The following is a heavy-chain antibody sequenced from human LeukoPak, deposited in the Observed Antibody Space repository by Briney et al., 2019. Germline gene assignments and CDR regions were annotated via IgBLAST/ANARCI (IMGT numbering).Heavy chain of an antibody. D-gene: IGHD5-24*01. CDR1: GYSFTTFW. V-gene: IGHV5-51*01. CDR3: ARQGYNSMEV. Sequence: GESLKISCKGSGYSFTTFWIDWVRQMPGKGLEWMGIIYAGDSDTRYSPSFQGQVTTSVDKSISTAFLQWNSLKASDTAMYYCARQGYNSMEVWGQGTAVTVSS. J-gene: IGHJ6*02. CDR2: IYAGDSDT.